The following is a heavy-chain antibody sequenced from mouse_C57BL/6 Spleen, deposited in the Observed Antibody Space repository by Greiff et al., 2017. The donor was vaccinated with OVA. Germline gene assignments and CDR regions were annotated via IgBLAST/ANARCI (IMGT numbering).Heavy chain of an antibody. Sequence: ESGAELARPGASVKLSCKASGYTFTSYGISWVKQRTGQGLEWIGEIYPRSGNTYYNEKFKGKATLTADKSSSTAYMELRSLTSEDSAVYFCASNYGSAWFAYWGQGTLVTVSA. V-gene: IGHV1-81*01. J-gene: IGHJ3*01. CDR3: ASNYGSAWFAY. D-gene: IGHD1-1*01. CDR2: IYPRSGNT. CDR1: GYTFTSYG.